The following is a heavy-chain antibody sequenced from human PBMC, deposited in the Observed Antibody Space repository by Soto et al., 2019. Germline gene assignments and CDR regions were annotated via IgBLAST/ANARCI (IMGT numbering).Heavy chain of an antibody. D-gene: IGHD6-13*01. V-gene: IGHV4-31*03. J-gene: IGHJ6*02. CDR1: GGSISSGGYY. CDR2: IYYSGST. Sequence: SETQSLTCTVSGGSISSGGYYWSWIRQHPGKGLEWIGYIYYSGSTYYNPSLKSRVTISVDTSKNQFSLKLSSVTAADTAVYYSARDNSSPRNYYYYYGMDVWGQGTTVTVSS. CDR3: ARDNSSPRNYYYYYGMDV.